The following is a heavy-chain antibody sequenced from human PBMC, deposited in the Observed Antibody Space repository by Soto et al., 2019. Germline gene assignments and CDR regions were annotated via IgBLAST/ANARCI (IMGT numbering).Heavy chain of an antibody. CDR2: ISGTASRT. CDR1: GFTPTTTP. J-gene: IGHJ4*02. V-gene: IGHV3-23*01. D-gene: IGHD3-9*01. Sequence: PGGSLRLSCAGSGFTPTTTPLSWVRQAPGKGLEWVTTISGTASRTYYVDSVKGRFFISRDNSKNTVTLQMNNLTVDDTAVYYCATSFRYFDNWGQGT. CDR3: ATSFRYFDN.